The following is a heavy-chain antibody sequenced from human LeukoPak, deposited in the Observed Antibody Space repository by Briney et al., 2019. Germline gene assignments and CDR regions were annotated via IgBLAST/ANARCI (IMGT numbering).Heavy chain of an antibody. D-gene: IGHD6-13*01. Sequence: GGSLRLSCAASGFTFDDYAMHWVRQAPGKGLESVSLISGDGGSTYYADSVKGRFTISRDNSKNSLYLQMNSLRTEDTALYYCAKEGIAAAVHYYYYMDVWGKGTTVTVSS. CDR2: ISGDGGST. V-gene: IGHV3-43*02. CDR1: GFTFDDYA. J-gene: IGHJ6*03. CDR3: AKEGIAAAVHYYYYMDV.